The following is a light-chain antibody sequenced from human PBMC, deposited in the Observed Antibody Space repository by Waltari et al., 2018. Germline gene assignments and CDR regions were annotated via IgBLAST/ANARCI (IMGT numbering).Light chain of an antibody. CDR1: NRPVAGSNY. V-gene: IGLV2-14*03. CDR2: DVT. CDR3: SSYTNNISRWV. Sequence: QSALTQPASVSGSPGQSITIPCTGTNRPVAGSNYPSWSQQHPGKAPQVLIYDVTKRPPGVSNRFSGSKSGNTASLTISGLQAEDEADYYCSSYTNNISRWVFGGGTKLTVL. J-gene: IGLJ3*02.